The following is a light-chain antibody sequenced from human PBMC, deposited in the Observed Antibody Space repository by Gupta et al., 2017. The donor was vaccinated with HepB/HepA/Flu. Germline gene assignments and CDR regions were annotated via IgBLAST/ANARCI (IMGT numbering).Light chain of an antibody. CDR1: SSNIGSNT. CDR2: NKN. CDR3: AAWDDSLNGWV. V-gene: IGLV1-44*01. Sequence: QSVLTQPPSASGTPGQRVTISCSGSSSNIGSNTVNWYQQRPGTAPKLLIYNKNQRPSGVPDRISGSKSGTSASLAISGLQSEDEADYYCAAWDDSLNGWVFGGGTKLTVL. J-gene: IGLJ3*02.